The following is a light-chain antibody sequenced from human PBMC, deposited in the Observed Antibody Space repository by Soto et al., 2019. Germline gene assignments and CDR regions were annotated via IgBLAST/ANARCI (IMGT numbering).Light chain of an antibody. CDR1: VSEVAGYTY. Sequence: QSVLTQPASVSGSPGQSLTISCTGAVSEVAGYTYVSWYQQLPGKGPKVIIYDVSNRPSGVSNRFSGSKSGTTESLTISGLQAEDEADYYCSSFTSTSGLFGGGTKVTV. J-gene: IGLJ2*01. CDR3: SSFTSTSGL. V-gene: IGLV2-14*03. CDR2: DVS.